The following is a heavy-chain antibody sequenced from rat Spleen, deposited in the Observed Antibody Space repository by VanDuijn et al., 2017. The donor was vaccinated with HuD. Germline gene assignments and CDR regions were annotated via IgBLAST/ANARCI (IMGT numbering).Heavy chain of an antibody. Sequence: EVQLVESGGGLVQPGRSMKLSCAASGFTFTNYYMAWVRQAPTKGLEWVASIRTGGDKTYYGASVRGRFTISRENAKSILYLQMDSLRSEDTATYYCGRRDYGGYGDHWGQGVMVTVSS. D-gene: IGHD1-11*01. V-gene: IGHV5-25*01. CDR1: GFTFTNYY. CDR2: IRTGGDKT. J-gene: IGHJ2*01. CDR3: GRRDYGGYGDH.